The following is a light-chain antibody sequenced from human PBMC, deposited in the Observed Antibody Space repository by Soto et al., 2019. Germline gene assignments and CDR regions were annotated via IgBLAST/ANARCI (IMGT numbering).Light chain of an antibody. Sequence: DIQMTQSPSSLSASVGDRVTITCQAGRGIDMFLNWFQQKTGKAPKLLIYDASNLETGVPSRFSGSGSGSDFTFTINNLQPEDIATYYCQQYVNLPLTFGQGTRLEIK. J-gene: IGKJ5*01. CDR1: RGIDMF. CDR3: QQYVNLPLT. V-gene: IGKV1-33*01. CDR2: DAS.